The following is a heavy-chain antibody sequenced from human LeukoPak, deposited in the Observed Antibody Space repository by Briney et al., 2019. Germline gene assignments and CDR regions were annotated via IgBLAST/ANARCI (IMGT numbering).Heavy chain of an antibody. V-gene: IGHV4-34*01. CDR1: GFTFSSYA. Sequence: GSLRLSCAASGFTFSSYAMSWVRQAPGKGLEWIGEINHSGSTNYNPSLKSRVTISVDTSKNQFSLKLSSVTAADTAVYYCARAWYDSSGHRTYYYYGMDVWGQGTTVTVSS. CDR2: INHSGST. J-gene: IGHJ6*02. CDR3: ARAWYDSSGHRTYYYYGMDV. D-gene: IGHD3-22*01.